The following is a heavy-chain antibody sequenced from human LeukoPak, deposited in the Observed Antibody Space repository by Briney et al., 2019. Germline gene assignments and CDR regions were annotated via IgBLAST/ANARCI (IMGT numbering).Heavy chain of an antibody. Sequence: GRSLRLSCAASGFTFSSYGMHWVRQAPGKGLEWVAVIWYDGSNKYYADSVKGRFTISRDNSKNTLYLQMNSLRAEDTAVYYCARTQAEDSIGFDYWGQGTLVTVSS. CDR3: ARTQAEDSIGFDY. CDR2: IWYDGSNK. D-gene: IGHD2-15*01. V-gene: IGHV3-33*08. J-gene: IGHJ4*02. CDR1: GFTFSSYG.